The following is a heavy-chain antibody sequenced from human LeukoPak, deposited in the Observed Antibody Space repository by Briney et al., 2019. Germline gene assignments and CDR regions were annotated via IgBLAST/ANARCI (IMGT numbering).Heavy chain of an antibody. V-gene: IGHV3-23*01. J-gene: IGHJ3*01. Sequence: GGSLRLSCAASGFTSAIHAMTWVRQAPGKGLEWVSGISGDGASTHYAESVKGQFTISRDNSQNTLFLQMNSLRVEDTAIYYCAKDSYVSGRPLHTFDVWGQGTVVTVSS. D-gene: IGHD3-10*01. CDR1: GFTSAIHA. CDR2: ISGDGAST. CDR3: AKDSYVSGRPLHTFDV.